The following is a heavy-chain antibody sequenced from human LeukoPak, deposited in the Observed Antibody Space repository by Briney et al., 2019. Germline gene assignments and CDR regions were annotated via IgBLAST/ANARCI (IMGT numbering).Heavy chain of an antibody. V-gene: IGHV3-23*01. J-gene: IGHJ4*02. CDR2: ISGSAGST. CDR1: GFTLSRDY. D-gene: IGHD6-25*01. Sequence: SGGPLTLSCAASGFTLSRDYMSWVRQAPGKGLEWVSTISGSAGSTYYADSVKGRFTISRDNSKSTLYLQMNSLRAEDTAVYYCAKARGYLSSGYYFDYWGQGTLVTVSS. CDR3: AKARGYLSSGYYFDY.